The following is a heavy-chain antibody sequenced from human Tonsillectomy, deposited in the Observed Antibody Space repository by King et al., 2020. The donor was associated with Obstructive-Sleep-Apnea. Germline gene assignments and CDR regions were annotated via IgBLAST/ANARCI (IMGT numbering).Heavy chain of an antibody. CDR2: ISDYGRDK. V-gene: IGHV3-30*03. J-gene: IGHJ4*02. CDR3: AREGITLAGSVDH. CDR1: GFTFNDYT. Sequence: VQLVESGGGVVQPGRSLRLSCAASGFTFNDYTMHWVRQAPGKGLEGVAVISDYGRDKNYADSVEGRFSISRDKSRNTLHLQMHGLTVEDTAVYYCAREGITLAGSVDHWGQGTLVTVSS. D-gene: IGHD6-19*01.